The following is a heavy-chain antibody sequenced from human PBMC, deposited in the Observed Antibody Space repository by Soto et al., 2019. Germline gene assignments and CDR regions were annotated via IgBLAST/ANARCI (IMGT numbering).Heavy chain of an antibody. J-gene: IGHJ6*02. CDR2: ISYDGSNK. V-gene: IGHV3-30*18. D-gene: IGHD6-13*01. CDR1: GFTFSSYG. CDR3: AKGAAAGFYYYYGMDV. Sequence: LRLSCAASGFTFSSYGMHWVRQAPGKGLEWVAVISYDGSNKYYADSVKGRFTISRDNSKNTLYLQMNSLRAEDTAVYYCAKGAAAGFYYYYGMDVWGQGTTVTVSS.